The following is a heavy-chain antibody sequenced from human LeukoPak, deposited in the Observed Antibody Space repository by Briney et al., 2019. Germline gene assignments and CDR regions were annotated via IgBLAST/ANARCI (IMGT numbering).Heavy chain of an antibody. D-gene: IGHD4-11*01. Sequence: SETLSLTCTVSGGSISSGSYYWSWIRQPAGKGLEWIGRIYTSGSTNYNPSLKSRVTISVDTSKNQFSLKLSSVTAADTAVYYCARERGMDYSNYYYYYMDVWGKGTTVTVSS. J-gene: IGHJ6*03. V-gene: IGHV4-61*02. CDR3: ARERGMDYSNYYYYYMDV. CDR1: GGSISSGSYY. CDR2: IYTSGST.